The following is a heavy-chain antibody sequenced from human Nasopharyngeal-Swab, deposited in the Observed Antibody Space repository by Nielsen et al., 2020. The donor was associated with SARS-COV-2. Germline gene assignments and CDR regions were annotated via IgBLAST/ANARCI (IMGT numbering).Heavy chain of an antibody. CDR1: GYTFTSYY. V-gene: IGHV1-46*01. D-gene: IGHD3-22*01. CDR3: ARGGKSDSSGYPQYYFDY. J-gene: IGHJ4*02. Sequence: SCKASGYTFTSYYMHWVRQAPGQGLEWMGIINPSGGSTSYAQKFQGRVTMTRDTSTSTVYMELSSLRSEDTAVYYCARGGKSDSSGYPQYYFDYWGQGTLVTVSS. CDR2: INPSGGST.